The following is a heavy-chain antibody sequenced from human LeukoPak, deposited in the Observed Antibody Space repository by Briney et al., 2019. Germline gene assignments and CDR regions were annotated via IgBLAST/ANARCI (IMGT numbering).Heavy chain of an antibody. Sequence: VSVKVSCKASGYTFTGYYMHWVRQAPGQGLEWMGRINPNSGGTNYAQKFQGRVTMTRDTSISTAYMELSRLRSDDTAVYYCAREYNWNYDYYYYGMDVWGQGTTVTVSS. J-gene: IGHJ6*02. CDR1: GYTFTGYY. CDR3: AREYNWNYDYYYYGMDV. D-gene: IGHD1-7*01. CDR2: INPNSGGT. V-gene: IGHV1-2*06.